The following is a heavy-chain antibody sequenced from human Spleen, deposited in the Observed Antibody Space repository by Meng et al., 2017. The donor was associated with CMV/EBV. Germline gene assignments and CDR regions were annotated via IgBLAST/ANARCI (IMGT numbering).Heavy chain of an antibody. V-gene: IGHV4-59*01. CDR1: GGSISNYY. CDR3: ARRIVPTYGMDV. CDR2: INYSGTT. Sequence: GSLRLSCTVSGGSISNYYWSWIRQPPGKGLEWIGYINYSGTTNYNPSLKSRVTISVDTSKNQFSLKLSSVTAADTAVYYCARRIVPTYGMDVWGQGTTVTVSS. J-gene: IGHJ6*02. D-gene: IGHD3-16*02.